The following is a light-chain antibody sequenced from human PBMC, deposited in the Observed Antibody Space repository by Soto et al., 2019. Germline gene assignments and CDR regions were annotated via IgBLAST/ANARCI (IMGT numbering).Light chain of an antibody. CDR3: SSYTSSSPYV. J-gene: IGLJ1*01. CDR1: SSDVGGYNY. V-gene: IGLV2-14*01. Sequence: QSALTQPASVSGSPGQSITISCTGTSSDVGGYNYVSWYQQHPGKAPKLMIYDVSNRPSGVSNRSSGSKSGNTASLTISGLQAEDEADYYCSSYTSSSPYVFATGTKVTVL. CDR2: DVS.